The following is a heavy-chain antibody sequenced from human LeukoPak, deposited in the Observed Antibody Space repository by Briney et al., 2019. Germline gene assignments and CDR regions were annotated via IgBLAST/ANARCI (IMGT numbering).Heavy chain of an antibody. CDR3: AKAKGDYGGNSGPYGY. V-gene: IGHV3-23*01. CDR1: GFTFSSYA. D-gene: IGHD4-23*01. J-gene: IGHJ4*02. CDR2: ISGSGGST. Sequence: GGSLRLSCAASGFTFSSYAMSWIRQAPGKGLEWVSAISGSGGSTYYADSVKGRFTISRDNSKNTLYLQMNSLRAEDTAVYYCAKAKGDYGGNSGPYGYWGQGTLVTVSS.